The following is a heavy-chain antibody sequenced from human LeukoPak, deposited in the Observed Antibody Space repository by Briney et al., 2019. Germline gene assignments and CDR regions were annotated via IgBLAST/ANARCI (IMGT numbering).Heavy chain of an antibody. CDR2: IIPIFGTA. D-gene: IGHD3-22*01. V-gene: IGHV1-69*01. CDR1: GGTFSSYA. J-gene: IGHJ4*02. Sequence: AASVKVSCKASGGTFSSYAISWVRQAPGQGLEWMGGIIPIFGTANYAQKFQGRVTITADESTSTAYMELSSLRSEDTAVYYCARCYYDSSGYYSTWDHCYFDYWGQGTLVTVSS. CDR3: ARCYYDSSGYYSTWDHCYFDY.